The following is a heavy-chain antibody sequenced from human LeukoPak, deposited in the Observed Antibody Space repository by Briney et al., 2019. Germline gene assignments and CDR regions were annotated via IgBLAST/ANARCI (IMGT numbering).Heavy chain of an antibody. CDR2: INPSGGSA. Sequence: ASVKVSCKASGYTFTTYYMNWVRQAPGQGREWVGVINPSGGSASYVQKFQGRITMTSDTYTSTDSVELSSLPSDDGAVYYCACKDTSGWYEEAWGQGTLVTVSS. CDR1: GYTFTTYY. J-gene: IGHJ5*02. V-gene: IGHV1-46*01. D-gene: IGHD6-19*01. CDR3: ACKDTSGWYEEA.